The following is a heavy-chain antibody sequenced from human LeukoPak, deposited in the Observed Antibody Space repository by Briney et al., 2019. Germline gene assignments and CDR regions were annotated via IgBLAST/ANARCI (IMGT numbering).Heavy chain of an antibody. CDR1: GGTFSSYA. CDR2: IIPILGIA. Sequence: SVNVSCKASGGTFSSYAMSWVRQAPGQGLEWMGRIIPILGIANYAQKFQGRVTITADKSTSTAYMELSSLRSEDTAVYYCAREGGRDIVVVVAATSPFDFWGQGTLVTVSS. D-gene: IGHD2-15*01. CDR3: AREGGRDIVVVVAATSPFDF. V-gene: IGHV1-69*04. J-gene: IGHJ4*02.